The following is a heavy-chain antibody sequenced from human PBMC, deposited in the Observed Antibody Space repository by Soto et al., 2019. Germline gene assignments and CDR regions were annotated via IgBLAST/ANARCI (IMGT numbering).Heavy chain of an antibody. CDR2: INPNDGNT. D-gene: IGHD1-26*01. V-gene: IGHV1-46*01. J-gene: IGHJ4*02. CDR1: GYTFTSYY. CDR3: ARERKWEPLPY. Sequence: GDSVKISCKASGYTFTSYYMHWVRQAPGQGLEWMGRINPNDGNTRYAQKFEDRLTMTTDTSTSIAYMELRSLKSDDTAVYYCARERKWEPLPYWGQGTLVTVSS.